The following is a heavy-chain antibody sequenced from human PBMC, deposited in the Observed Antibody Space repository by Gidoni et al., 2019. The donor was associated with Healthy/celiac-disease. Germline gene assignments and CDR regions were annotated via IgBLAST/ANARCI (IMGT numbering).Heavy chain of an antibody. CDR1: GCPFTSHY. CDR2: INPSGGST. D-gene: IGHD3-16*02. J-gene: IGHJ4*02. CDR3: ARDGPQLGELSLYPFDY. Sequence: QVQLVQSGAAVKKPGASVKVSCKASGCPFTSHYMHWVRPAPGQGREWMGIINPSGGSTSNAQKFQGRVAMTRDKYTSTIDMEQSSMRSEDKAVYYCARDGPQLGELSLYPFDYWGQGTLVTISS. V-gene: IGHV1-46*01.